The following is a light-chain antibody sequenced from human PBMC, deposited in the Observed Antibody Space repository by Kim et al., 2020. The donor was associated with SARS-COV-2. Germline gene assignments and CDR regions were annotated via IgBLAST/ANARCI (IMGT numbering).Light chain of an antibody. CDR1: NIGEKS. Sequence: APGETATITCGGDNIGEKSVHWYQQKPGQAPVLVIYYDRRRPSGIPERFSGSNSGNTASLTISRVEAGDEADYYCQVWISVSDYYVFGAGTKVTVL. CDR3: QVWISVSDYYV. J-gene: IGLJ1*01. CDR2: YDR. V-gene: IGLV3-21*04.